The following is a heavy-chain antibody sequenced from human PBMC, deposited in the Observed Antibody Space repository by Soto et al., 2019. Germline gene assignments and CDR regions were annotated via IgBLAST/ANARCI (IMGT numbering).Heavy chain of an antibody. J-gene: IGHJ4*02. CDR2: IKQDGGEK. CDR1: GFTFSSYW. Sequence: GGSLRLSCEASGFTFSSYWMSWVRQAAGKGLEWVANIKQDGGEKYYVDSVKDRFTISRDNVKNSLYLQMNSLRAEDTAVYYCARDRNDFWSGYESYWGQGTLVTVSS. CDR3: ARDRNDFWSGYESY. V-gene: IGHV3-7*01. D-gene: IGHD3-3*01.